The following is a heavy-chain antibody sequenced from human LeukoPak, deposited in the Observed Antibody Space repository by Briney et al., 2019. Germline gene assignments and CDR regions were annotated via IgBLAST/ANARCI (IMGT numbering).Heavy chain of an antibody. CDR1: GYTFTGYY. CDR2: INPNSGGT. Sequence: GASVKVSCKASGYTFTGYYMHWVRQAPGQGLEWMGWINPNSGGTNYAQKFQGRVTMTRDTSISTAYMELSGLRSDDTAVYYCARAGWRFSSTSSPLSYWGQGTLVTVSS. D-gene: IGHD2-2*01. CDR3: ARAGWRFSSTSSPLSY. V-gene: IGHV1-2*02. J-gene: IGHJ4*02.